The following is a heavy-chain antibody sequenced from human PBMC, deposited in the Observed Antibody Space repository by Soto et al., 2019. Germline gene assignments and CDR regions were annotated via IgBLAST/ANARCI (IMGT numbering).Heavy chain of an antibody. Sequence: GGSLRLSCAASGFTFRSYGFHWVRQAPGKGLEWVAVLWSDGSNKAYADSVKGRFTISRDESRNTVYLQMNGLRVEDTAVYYCARDLSTGSLDYGGQGTLVTVSS. D-gene: IGHD3-9*01. V-gene: IGHV3-33*01. CDR2: LWSDGSNK. J-gene: IGHJ4*02. CDR1: GFTFRSYG. CDR3: ARDLSTGSLDY.